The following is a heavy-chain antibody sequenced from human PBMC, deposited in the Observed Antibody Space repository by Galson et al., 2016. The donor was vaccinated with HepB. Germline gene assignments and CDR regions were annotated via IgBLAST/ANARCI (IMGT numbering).Heavy chain of an antibody. D-gene: IGHD6-13*01. V-gene: IGHV4-4*02. CDR2: IFIGGNT. CDR1: GGSITSANW. J-gene: IGHJ4*02. CDR3: ARHLPTPGTRGFDY. Sequence: SETLSLTCVVSGGSITSANWWSWVRQPPGEGLEWIGEIFIGGNTHYNPSLDSRVTMSVDKSNNQFSLTLSYVTAADTAVYYCARHLPTPGTRGFDYWGQGTLVTVSS.